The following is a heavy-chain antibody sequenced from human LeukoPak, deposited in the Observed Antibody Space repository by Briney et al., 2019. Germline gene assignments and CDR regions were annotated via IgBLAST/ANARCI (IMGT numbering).Heavy chain of an antibody. CDR3: AARYSGSYFYDYYYGMDV. CDR2: ISYDGSNK. J-gene: IGHJ6*02. CDR1: GFTFSSYA. Sequence: GGSLRLSCAASGFTFSSYAMHWVRQAPGKGLEWVAVISYDGSNKYYADSVKGRFTISRDNSKNTLPLQMNSLRAEDTAVYYCAARYSGSYFYDYYYGMDVWGQGTTVTVSS. V-gene: IGHV3-30-3*01. D-gene: IGHD1-26*01.